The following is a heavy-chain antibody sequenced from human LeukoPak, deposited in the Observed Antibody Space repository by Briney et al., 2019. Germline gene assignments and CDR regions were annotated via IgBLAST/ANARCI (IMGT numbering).Heavy chain of an antibody. Sequence: PGGSLRLSCAASGFTVSSNYMSWVRQAPGKGLEWVSVIYSGGSAYYADSVKGRFTISRDNSKNTLYLQMNSLRAEDTAVYYCARVSAVPVAVAGLDVWGQGTTVTVSS. V-gene: IGHV3-53*01. D-gene: IGHD6-19*01. CDR3: ARVSAVPVAVAGLDV. J-gene: IGHJ6*02. CDR2: IYSGGSA. CDR1: GFTVSSNY.